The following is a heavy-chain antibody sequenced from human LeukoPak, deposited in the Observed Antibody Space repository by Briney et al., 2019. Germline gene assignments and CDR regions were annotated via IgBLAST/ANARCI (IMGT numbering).Heavy chain of an antibody. D-gene: IGHD3-22*01. Sequence: ASVKVSCKASGYTFTSYYMHWVRQATGQGLEWMGWMNPNTGNTGYAQKFQGRVTMTRTTSTTTAYMELSGLTSEDTAIYYCARGEHDYDSSAFYYGAFDIWGQGTMVTVSS. CDR1: GYTFTSYY. CDR3: ARGEHDYDSSAFYYGAFDI. J-gene: IGHJ3*02. V-gene: IGHV1-8*02. CDR2: MNPNTGNT.